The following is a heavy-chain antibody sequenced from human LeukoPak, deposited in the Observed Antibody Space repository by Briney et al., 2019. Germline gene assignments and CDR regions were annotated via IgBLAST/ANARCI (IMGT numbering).Heavy chain of an antibody. V-gene: IGHV4-30-2*01. J-gene: IGHJ2*01. D-gene: IGHD4-23*01. CDR1: GGSISSGGYS. Sequence: PSQTLSLTCAVSGGSISSGGYSWSWIRQPPGKGLEWIGYIYHSGSTYYNPSLKSRVTISVDRSKNQFSLKLSSVTAADTAVYYCARGGYYGGSSVWYFDLWGRGTLVTVSS. CDR2: IYHSGST. CDR3: ARGGYYGGSSVWYFDL.